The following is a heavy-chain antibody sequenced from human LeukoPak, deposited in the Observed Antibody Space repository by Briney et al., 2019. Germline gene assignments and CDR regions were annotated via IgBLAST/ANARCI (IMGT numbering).Heavy chain of an antibody. CDR3: AKDAQRGFDYSNSLQN. CDR1: GFTFSHYG. J-gene: IGHJ1*01. CDR2: IWSDGSDK. Sequence: GGSLRLSCAASGFTFSHYGMHWVRQTPGAGLEWVAVIWSDGSDKYYAKSVKGRFTISRDNSKNSLFLQMNSLRAEDTAVYYCAKDAQRGFDYSNSLQNWGQGIQVTVSS. V-gene: IGHV3-33*06. D-gene: IGHD4-11*01.